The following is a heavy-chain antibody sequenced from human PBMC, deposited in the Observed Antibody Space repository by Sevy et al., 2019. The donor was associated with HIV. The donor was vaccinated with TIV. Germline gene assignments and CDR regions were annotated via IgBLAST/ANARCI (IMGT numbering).Heavy chain of an antibody. D-gene: IGHD6-13*01. CDR3: ARETAADAFDV. Sequence: GGSLRLPCAATAFTFSSYDMHWVRQVAGKGLEWVSSIGLSGDTYFAGSVKGRFTISRDNVKNYLYLQMGSLRAGDTAVYYCARETAADAFDVWGQGTFVTVSS. V-gene: IGHV3-13*01. J-gene: IGHJ3*01. CDR1: AFTFSSYD. CDR2: IGLSGDT.